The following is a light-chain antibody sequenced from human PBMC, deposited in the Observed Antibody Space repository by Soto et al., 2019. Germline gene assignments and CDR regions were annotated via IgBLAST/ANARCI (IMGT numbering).Light chain of an antibody. Sequence: DIQMTQSPSTLSASVGDRVTITCRASQSISGWLAWYQQKPGKAPRLLIYDASSLESGVPSRFSGSGSGTEFTLTINSLQPDDSATYYCQQYNSYSYTFGPVTKVDIK. CDR2: DAS. CDR3: QQYNSYSYT. CDR1: QSISGW. J-gene: IGKJ3*01. V-gene: IGKV1-5*01.